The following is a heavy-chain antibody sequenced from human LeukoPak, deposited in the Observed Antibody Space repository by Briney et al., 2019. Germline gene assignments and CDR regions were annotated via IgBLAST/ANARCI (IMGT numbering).Heavy chain of an antibody. CDR1: GYTYTSYG. D-gene: IGHD5-24*01. J-gene: IGHJ3*02. V-gene: IGHV1-18*01. Sequence: ASVKVSCKASGYTYTSYGISWVRQAPGQGLEWMGWISAYNGNTNYAQKLQGKVTMTTDTSTSTAYMELRSLRSDDTAVYYCATDGYNHDAFDIWGQGTTVTVSS. CDR3: ATDGYNHDAFDI. CDR2: ISAYNGNT.